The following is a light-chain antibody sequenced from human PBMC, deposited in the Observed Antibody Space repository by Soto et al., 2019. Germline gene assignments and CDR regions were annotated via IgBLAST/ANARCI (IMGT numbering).Light chain of an antibody. Sequence: QAVVTQPASVSGSPGQSITISCTGTSSDVGSYNLVSWYQQHPGKAPKLMIYEANKRPSGVSNRFSGSKSGNTASLTISGLQPEDEAEYHCSSYAGYSTSVVFGGGTKVTVL. J-gene: IGLJ2*01. CDR2: EAN. V-gene: IGLV2-23*01. CDR3: SSYAGYSTSVV. CDR1: SSDVGSYNL.